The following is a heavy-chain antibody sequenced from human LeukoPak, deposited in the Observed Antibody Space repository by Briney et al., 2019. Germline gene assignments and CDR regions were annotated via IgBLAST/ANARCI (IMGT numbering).Heavy chain of an antibody. D-gene: IGHD4-11*01. CDR3: ARVHAPTLQWLQH. V-gene: IGHV1-8*01. J-gene: IGHJ1*01. CDR2: VNPNSGNT. CDR1: GYTFTSYD. Sequence: ASVKVSCKASGYTFTSYDINWVRQATGQGLGWMGWVNPNSGNTGYAQKFQGRVTMTRNTSISTAYMELSSLRSEDTAVYYCARVHAPTLQWLQHWGQGTLVTVSS.